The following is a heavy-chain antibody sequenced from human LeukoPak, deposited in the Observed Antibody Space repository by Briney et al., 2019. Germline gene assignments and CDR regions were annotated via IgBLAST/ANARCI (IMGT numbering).Heavy chain of an antibody. CDR2: ISGDGGST. J-gene: IGHJ4*02. Sequence: GGSLRLSCAASGFTFDDYAMHWVRQAPGKGLEWVSLISGDGGSTYYADSVKGRFTISRDNSKNSLCLQMNSLRTEDTALYYCAKGDGLYDILTGYFPNYFDYWGQGTLVTVSS. V-gene: IGHV3-43*02. D-gene: IGHD3-9*01. CDR3: AKGDGLYDILTGYFPNYFDY. CDR1: GFTFDDYA.